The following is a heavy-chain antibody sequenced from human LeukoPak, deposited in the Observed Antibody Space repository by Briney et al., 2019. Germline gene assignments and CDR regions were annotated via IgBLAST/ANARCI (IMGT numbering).Heavy chain of an antibody. CDR1: GFIFRDYT. CDR2: IRSNGADI. V-gene: IGHV3-21*05. CDR3: ARDKDWAFDY. D-gene: IGHD3/OR15-3a*01. Sequence: GGSLRLSCAASGFIFRDYTMTWVRQAPGKGLEWVSHIRSNGADIRYADSVTGRFTISRDDAKNSLFLQMNSLRAEDTAVYYCARDKDWAFDYWGQGTLVTVSS. J-gene: IGHJ4*02.